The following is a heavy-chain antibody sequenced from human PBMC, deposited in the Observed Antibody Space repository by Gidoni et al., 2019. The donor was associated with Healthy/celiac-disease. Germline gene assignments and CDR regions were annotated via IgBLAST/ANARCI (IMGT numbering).Heavy chain of an antibody. J-gene: IGHJ4*02. V-gene: IGHV1-46*01. D-gene: IGHD4-4*01. CDR3: AREEVVTYSNYASVGFDY. CDR2: INPSGGST. CDR1: GYTFTSYY. Sequence: QVQLVQSGAEVTKPGASVKVSCKAYGYTFTSYYMHWVRQAPGQGLEWMGIINPSGGSTSYAQKFQGRVTMTRDTSTSTVYMELSSLRSEDTAVYYCAREEVVTYSNYASVGFDYWGQGTLVTVSS.